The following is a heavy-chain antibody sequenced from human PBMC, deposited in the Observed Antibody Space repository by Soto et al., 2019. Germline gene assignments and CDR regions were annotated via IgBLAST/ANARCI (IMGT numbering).Heavy chain of an antibody. CDR3: ATGGYCTNGVCQGRYYYYGMDV. D-gene: IGHD2-8*01. CDR2: MNPNSGNT. J-gene: IGHJ6*02. V-gene: IGHV1-8*02. Sequence: ASVKVSCKASGGTFSSYAINWVRQATGQGLEWMGWMNPNSGNTGYAQKFQGRVTMTRNTSISTAYMELSSLRSEDTAVYYCATGGYCTNGVCQGRYYYYGMDVWGQGTTVTVSS. CDR1: GGTFSSYA.